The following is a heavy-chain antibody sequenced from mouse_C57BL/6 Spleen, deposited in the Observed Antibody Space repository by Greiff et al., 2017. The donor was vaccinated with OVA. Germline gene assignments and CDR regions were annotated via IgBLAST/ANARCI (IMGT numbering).Heavy chain of an antibody. D-gene: IGHD1-1*01. CDR2: IYPGSGNT. CDR3: AIWHYGSSPYYYGLED. V-gene: IGHV1-76*01. J-gene: IGHJ4*01. Sequence: VQLQQSGAGLVRPGASLKLSCKASGYAFTDYCINWVQQRPGQGLEWIARIYPGSGNTYYNEKFKGKFTLTAEKSSSTAYMQLSSLTSEASAVYFCAIWHYGSSPYYYGLEDWGQGTSVPVSA. CDR1: GYAFTDYC.